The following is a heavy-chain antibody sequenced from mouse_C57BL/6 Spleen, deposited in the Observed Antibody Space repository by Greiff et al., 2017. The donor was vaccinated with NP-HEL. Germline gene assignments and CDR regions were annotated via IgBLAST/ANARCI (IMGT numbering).Heavy chain of an antibody. V-gene: IGHV1-53*01. D-gene: IGHD2-5*01. CDR2: INPSNGGT. CDR1: GYTFTSYW. CDR3: ARKSDSNYGAMDY. Sequence: QVQLQQSGTELVKPGASVKLSCKASGYTFTSYWMHWVKQRPGQGLEWIGNINPSNGGTNYNEKFKSKATLTVDKSSSTAYMQLSSLTSEDSAVDYCARKSDSNYGAMDYWGQGTSVTVSS. J-gene: IGHJ4*01.